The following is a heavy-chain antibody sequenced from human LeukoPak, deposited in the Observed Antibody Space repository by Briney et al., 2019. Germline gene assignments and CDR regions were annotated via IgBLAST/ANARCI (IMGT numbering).Heavy chain of an antibody. Sequence: ASVKVSCKASGYTFTSYYMHWVRQAPGQGLEWMGIINPSGGSTSYAQKFQGRVTITRDTSTSTIYMELSRLRSEDTAVYDCARVLHDYYDSSGYFDYWGQGTLVTVSS. V-gene: IGHV1-46*01. J-gene: IGHJ4*02. CDR2: INPSGGST. D-gene: IGHD3-22*01. CDR1: GYTFTSYY. CDR3: ARVLHDYYDSSGYFDY.